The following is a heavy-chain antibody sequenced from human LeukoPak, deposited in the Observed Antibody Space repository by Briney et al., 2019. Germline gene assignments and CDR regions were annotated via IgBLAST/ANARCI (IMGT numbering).Heavy chain of an antibody. D-gene: IGHD6-13*01. CDR2: IIHSGST. CDR3: ARVGAGQQLDY. Sequence: SETLSLTCAVTGGSFSVYSWSWIRQPPGKGLEWIGEIIHSGSTNYNPSLKSRVTISVDTSKNQFSLKLSSVTAADTAVYYCARVGAGQQLDYWGQGTLVTVSS. J-gene: IGHJ4*02. CDR1: GGSFSVYS. V-gene: IGHV4-34*12.